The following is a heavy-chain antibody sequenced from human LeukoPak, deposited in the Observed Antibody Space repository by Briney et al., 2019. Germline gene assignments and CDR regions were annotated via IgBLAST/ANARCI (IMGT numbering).Heavy chain of an antibody. CDR1: GGSISSHY. CDR3: ARWKWELQYFDY. CDR2: IYHSGST. Sequence: PSETLSLTCTVSGGSISSHYWSWIRQPPGKGLEWIGYIYHSGSTYYNPSLKSRVTISVDRSKNQFSLKLSSVTAADTAVYYCARWKWELQYFDYWGQGTLVTVSS. D-gene: IGHD1-26*01. V-gene: IGHV4-59*11. J-gene: IGHJ4*02.